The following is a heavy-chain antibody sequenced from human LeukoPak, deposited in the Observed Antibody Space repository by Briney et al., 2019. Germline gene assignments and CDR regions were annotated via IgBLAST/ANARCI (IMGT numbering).Heavy chain of an antibody. J-gene: IGHJ5*02. D-gene: IGHD2-2*01. Sequence: SETLSLTCTVSGGSISSRGYYWGWIRQPPGKGLEWIGNIYYSGSTYYNPSLRSRVTISEDTSKNQFSLKLSSVTAADTALYYCAKDSAPMYQRGNWFDAWGQGTLVTVSS. CDR2: IYYSGST. CDR1: GGSISSRGYY. CDR3: AKDSAPMYQRGNWFDA. V-gene: IGHV4-39*07.